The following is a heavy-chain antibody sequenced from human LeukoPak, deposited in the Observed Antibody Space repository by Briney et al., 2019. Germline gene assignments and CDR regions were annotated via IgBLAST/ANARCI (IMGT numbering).Heavy chain of an antibody. J-gene: IGHJ4*02. CDR2: ISWNSGYI. Sequence: GGSLRLSCAASGFTFDDYAMHWVRQAPGKGLEWVSGISWNSGYIGYEDSVKGRFTISRDNAKNSLDLQMSSLNAEDTAVYYCARSKIDYWGQGTLVTVSS. CDR3: ARSKIDY. D-gene: IGHD4-11*01. CDR1: GFTFDDYA. V-gene: IGHV3-9*01.